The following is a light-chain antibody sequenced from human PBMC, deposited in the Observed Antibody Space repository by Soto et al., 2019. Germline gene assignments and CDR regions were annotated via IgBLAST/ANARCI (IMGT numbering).Light chain of an antibody. J-gene: IGLJ2*01. CDR1: SSDVGGYNY. CDR3: GSYTSSSTYVV. CDR2: EVS. Sequence: QSVLTQPASVSGSPGQSITISCTGTSSDVGGYNYVSWYQQHPGKAPKLMIYEVSKRPSGVSNRFSGSKSGNTASLTISGLQAEDEVDYYCGSYTSSSTYVVFGGGTKLTVL. V-gene: IGLV2-14*01.